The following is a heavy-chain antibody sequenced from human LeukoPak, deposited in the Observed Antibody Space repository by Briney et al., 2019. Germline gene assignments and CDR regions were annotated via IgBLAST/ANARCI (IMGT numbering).Heavy chain of an antibody. CDR1: GYSFTTFY. D-gene: IGHD2-2*03. Sequence: GASVKVSCKASGYSFTTFYMHWVRQAPGQGLEWIGIINPSGGTTSQAQKFQGSVTMTRDTSTSTVYMGLSSLRSEDTAVYYCASLATIGSDSFDIWGQGTMVTVSS. CDR3: ASLATIGSDSFDI. J-gene: IGHJ3*02. V-gene: IGHV1-46*01. CDR2: INPSGGTT.